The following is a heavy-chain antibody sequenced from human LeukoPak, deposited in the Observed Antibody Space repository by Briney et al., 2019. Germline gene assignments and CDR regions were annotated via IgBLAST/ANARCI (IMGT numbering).Heavy chain of an antibody. CDR3: ARDLVGYSTSWFNWFDP. V-gene: IGHV4-59*01. CDR2: INYSGSP. CDR1: GGSISSYY. J-gene: IGHJ5*02. D-gene: IGHD6-13*01. Sequence: SETLSLTCTVSGGSISSYYWSWIRQPPGKGLEWIGYINYSGSPNYNPSLKSRVIISEDTSKNQFSLRLSSVTAADTAVYYCARDLVGYSTSWFNWFDPWGQGTLVTVSS.